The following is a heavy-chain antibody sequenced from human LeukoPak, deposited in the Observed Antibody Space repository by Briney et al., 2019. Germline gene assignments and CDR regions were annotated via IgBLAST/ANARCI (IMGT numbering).Heavy chain of an antibody. D-gene: IGHD3-10*01. CDR1: GYTFTGYY. CDR3: ARGPSYYYGSGSYYAY. V-gene: IGHV1-2*02. J-gene: IGHJ4*02. Sequence: ASVKVSCKASGYTFTGYYMHWVRQAPGQGFEWMGWSNPNSGGTNYAQKFQGRVTMTRDTSISTAYMELSRLRSDDTAVYYCARGPSYYYGSGSYYAYWGQGTLVTVSS. CDR2: SNPNSGGT.